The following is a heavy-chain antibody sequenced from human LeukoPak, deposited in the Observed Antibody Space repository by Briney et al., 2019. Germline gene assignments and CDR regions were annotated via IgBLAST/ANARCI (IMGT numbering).Heavy chain of an antibody. CDR1: GGSISSSSYY. V-gene: IGHV4-61*01. CDR3: ARDGHGLYGDYFDY. J-gene: IGHJ4*02. CDR2: IYYSGST. Sequence: PSETLSLTCTVSGGSISSSSYYWSWIRQPPGKGLEWIGYIYYSGSTNYNPSLKSRVTISVDTSKNQFSLKLSSVTAADTAVYYCARDGHGLYGDYFDYWGQGTLVTVSS. D-gene: IGHD4-17*01.